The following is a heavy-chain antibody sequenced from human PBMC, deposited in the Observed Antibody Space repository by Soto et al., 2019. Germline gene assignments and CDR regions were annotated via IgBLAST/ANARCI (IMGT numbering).Heavy chain of an antibody. Sequence: EVQLVQSRAEVKRPGESLRISCQCSGYTFSNFWIGWVRQLPGKGLEWMGIIYPGDHETRYSPSFHGKVTISVDKSINTAYLQWNRLEASDTAFYFCARSPRSSPYFDYWGQGALVTVSS. J-gene: IGHJ4*02. CDR1: GYTFSNFW. CDR2: IYPGDHET. D-gene: IGHD6-13*01. V-gene: IGHV5-51*01. CDR3: ARSPRSSPYFDY.